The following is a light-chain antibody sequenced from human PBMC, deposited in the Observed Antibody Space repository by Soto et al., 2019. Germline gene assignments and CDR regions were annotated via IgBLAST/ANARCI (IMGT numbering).Light chain of an antibody. CDR3: STYTSSNTPEV. CDR1: SSDVGGSNY. Sequence: QSALIQPASVSGSPGQSITISCTGTSSDVGGSNYVSWYQHHPRRAPKLLIYEVSYRPSGVSNRFSGSKSGNMASLTISGLQEEDEDDYYYSTYTSSNTPEVFGSGTKVTVL. CDR2: EVS. J-gene: IGLJ1*01. V-gene: IGLV2-14*01.